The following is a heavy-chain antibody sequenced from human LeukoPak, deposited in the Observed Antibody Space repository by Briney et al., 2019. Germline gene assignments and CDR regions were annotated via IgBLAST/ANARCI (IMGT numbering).Heavy chain of an antibody. Sequence: SETLSLTCAVYGGSYSGYYWSWIRQPPGKGLEWIGEINHSGSTNYNPSLKSRVTISVDTSKNQFSLKLSSVTAADTAVYYCARHRRCMDVWGQGTTVTVSS. CDR3: ARHRRCMDV. V-gene: IGHV4-34*01. J-gene: IGHJ6*02. CDR1: GGSYSGYY. CDR2: INHSGST.